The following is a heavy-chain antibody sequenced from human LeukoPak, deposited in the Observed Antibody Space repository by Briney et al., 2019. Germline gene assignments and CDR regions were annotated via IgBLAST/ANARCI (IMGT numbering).Heavy chain of an antibody. Sequence: GGSLRLSCAASGFTFSSYWMSWVRQAPGKGLEWVAHIKEDGSEKYYVDSVKGRFTISRDDAKNTLYLQMNSLRDEDTAVYYCARDTPQLGIDYWGQGTLVTVSS. D-gene: IGHD7-27*01. CDR1: GFTFSSYW. J-gene: IGHJ4*02. CDR2: IKEDGSEK. CDR3: ARDTPQLGIDY. V-gene: IGHV3-7*01.